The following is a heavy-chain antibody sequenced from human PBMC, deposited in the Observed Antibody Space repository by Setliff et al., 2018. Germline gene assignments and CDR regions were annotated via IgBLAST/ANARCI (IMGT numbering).Heavy chain of an antibody. CDR1: GDPMSSRRYY. V-gene: IGHV4-61*09. Sequence: SETLSLTCTVSGDPMSSRRYYWAWIRQPAGMGLEWIGQIYTSWSTNYNPSLKSRVTISLDTSNNQFSLKLSSVTAADTAVYYCARDQSGFFYIDVWGNGTTVTVSS. CDR2: IYTSWST. J-gene: IGHJ6*03. D-gene: IGHD3-3*01. CDR3: ARDQSGFFYIDV.